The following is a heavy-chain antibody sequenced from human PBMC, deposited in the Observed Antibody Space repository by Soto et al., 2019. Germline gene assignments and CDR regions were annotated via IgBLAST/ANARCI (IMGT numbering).Heavy chain of an antibody. V-gene: IGHV4-34*01. CDR1: GGSLSGYY. D-gene: IGHD3-10*01. CDR2: INHSGST. CDR3: ASTMVRGVIPYYFDY. Sequence: QVQLQQWGAGLLKPSETLSLTCAVYGGSLSGYYWSWIRQPPGKGLEWIGEINHSGSTNYNPSLKSRVTISVDTSKNQFSLKLSSVTAADTAVYYCASTMVRGVIPYYFDYWGQGTLVTVSS. J-gene: IGHJ4*02.